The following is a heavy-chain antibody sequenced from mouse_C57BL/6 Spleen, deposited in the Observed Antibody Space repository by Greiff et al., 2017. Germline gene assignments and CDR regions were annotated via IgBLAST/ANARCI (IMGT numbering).Heavy chain of an antibody. D-gene: IGHD1-1*01. V-gene: IGHV1-82*01. J-gene: IGHJ4*01. CDR2: IYPGDGDT. CDR3: ARRGYGRSFIDY. CDR1: GYAFSSSW. Sequence: VKLQESGPELVKPGASVKISCKASGYAFSSSWMNWVKQRPGKGLEWIGRIYPGDGDTNYNGKFKGKATLTADKSSSTAYMQLSSLTSEDSAVYFCARRGYGRSFIDYWGQGTSVTVSS.